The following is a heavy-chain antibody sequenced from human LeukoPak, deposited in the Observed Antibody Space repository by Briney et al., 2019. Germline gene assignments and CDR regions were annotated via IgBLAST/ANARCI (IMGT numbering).Heavy chain of an antibody. Sequence: PGGSLRLSCAASGFTFSSYAMHWVRQAPGKGLEWVAVISYDGSNKYYADSVKGRFTISRDNSKKTLYLQMNSLRAEDTAVYYCAKTAPGIAAAAYYYYGMDVWGKGTTVTVSS. CDR2: ISYDGSNK. CDR3: AKTAPGIAAAAYYYYGMDV. CDR1: GFTFSSYA. D-gene: IGHD6-13*01. J-gene: IGHJ6*04. V-gene: IGHV3-30-3*02.